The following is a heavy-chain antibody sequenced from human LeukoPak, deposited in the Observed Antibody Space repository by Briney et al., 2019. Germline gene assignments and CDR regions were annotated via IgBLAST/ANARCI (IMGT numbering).Heavy chain of an antibody. V-gene: IGHV3-66*01. Sequence: GGSLRLSCAASGFSVSTNYMTWVRQAPGKGLEWVSVLYSGGGAYYADSVKDRFTISRDYSQNTLLLQMNSLRAEDTAVYYCARGQNPPITMIVVVITAFDYWGQGTLVTVSS. CDR3: ARGQNPPITMIVVVITAFDY. CDR2: LYSGGGA. J-gene: IGHJ4*02. D-gene: IGHD3-22*01. CDR1: GFSVSTNY.